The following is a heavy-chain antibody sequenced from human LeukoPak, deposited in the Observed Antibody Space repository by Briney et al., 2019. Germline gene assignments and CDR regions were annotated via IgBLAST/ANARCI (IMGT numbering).Heavy chain of an antibody. Sequence: SVKVSCKTSGGTFSSYTISWVRQAPGQGLEWMGRIIPTLGIANYAQKFQGRVTITAHKSTSTAYMELSSLRSEDMAVYYCARQATSIVGATSNWFDPWGQGTLVTVSS. J-gene: IGHJ5*02. V-gene: IGHV1-69*02. CDR3: ARQATSIVGATSNWFDP. CDR2: IIPTLGIA. CDR1: GGTFSSYT. D-gene: IGHD1-26*01.